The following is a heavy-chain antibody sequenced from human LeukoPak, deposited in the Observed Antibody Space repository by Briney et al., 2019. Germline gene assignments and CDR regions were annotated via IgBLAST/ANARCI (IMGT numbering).Heavy chain of an antibody. Sequence: PSETLSLTCAVYGGSFSGYYWSWIRQPPGKGLEWIGETNHSGSTNYNPSLKSRVTISVDTSKNQFSLKLSSVTAADTAVYYCARAPLRYYYYMDVWGKGTTVTVSS. J-gene: IGHJ6*03. CDR2: TNHSGST. CDR1: GGSFSGYY. CDR3: ARAPLRYYYYMDV. V-gene: IGHV4-34*01.